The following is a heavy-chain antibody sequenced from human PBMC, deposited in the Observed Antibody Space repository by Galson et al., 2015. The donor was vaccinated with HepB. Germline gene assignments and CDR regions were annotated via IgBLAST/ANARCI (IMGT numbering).Heavy chain of an antibody. Sequence: SLRLSCAASGFTFSSYSMNWVRQAPGKGLEWVSSISSSSSYIYYADSVKGRFTISRDNAKNSLYLQMNSLRAEDTAVYYCAGGEVRGVIIESNWGQGTLVTVSS. J-gene: IGHJ4*02. CDR2: ISSSSSYI. V-gene: IGHV3-21*01. CDR1: GFTFSSYS. CDR3: AGGEVRGVIIESN. D-gene: IGHD3-10*01.